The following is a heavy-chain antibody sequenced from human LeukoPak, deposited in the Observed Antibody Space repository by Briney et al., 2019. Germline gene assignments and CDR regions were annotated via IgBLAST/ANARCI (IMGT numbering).Heavy chain of an antibody. CDR1: GGSICSYS. CDR3: ASVPRGYSYGFFFY. D-gene: IGHD5-18*01. J-gene: IGHJ4*02. CDR2: IYTSGST. V-gene: IGHV4-4*07. Sequence: SETLSLTCTVSGGSICSYSWSWIRQPAGKGLEWIGRIYTSGSTNYNPSLKSRVTMSVDTSKNQFSLLLSSVTAADTAVYYCASVPRGYSYGFFFYWGQGTLVTVSS.